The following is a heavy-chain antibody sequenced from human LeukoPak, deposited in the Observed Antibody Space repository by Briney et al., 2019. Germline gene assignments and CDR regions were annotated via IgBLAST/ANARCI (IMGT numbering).Heavy chain of an antibody. V-gene: IGHV3-30*02. CDR2: IRYDGSNK. J-gene: IGHJ4*02. D-gene: IGHD6-6*01. CDR1: GFTFSSYG. Sequence: GGSLRLSCAASGFTFSSYGMHWVRQAPGKGLEWVAFIRYDGSNKYYADSVKGRFTISRDNSKNTLYLQMNSLRAEDTAVYYCARSATDSSSFFSYWGQGTLVTVSS. CDR3: ARSATDSSSFFSY.